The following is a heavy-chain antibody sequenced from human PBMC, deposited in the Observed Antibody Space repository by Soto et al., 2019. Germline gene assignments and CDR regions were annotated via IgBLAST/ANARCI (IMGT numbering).Heavy chain of an antibody. CDR1: GFTFSSYP. J-gene: IGHJ5*02. CDR3: ARLPLA. CDR2: ISYNTNNK. Sequence: VQLLESGGDLVQPGRSLRLSCAASGFTFSSYPMHWVRRAPGKGLEWVAFISYNTNNKQYADSVRGRFTISRDNGKKTVYLQMSSLRPEDTAVYYCARLPLAWGQGTLVTVSS. V-gene: IGHV3-30-3*01.